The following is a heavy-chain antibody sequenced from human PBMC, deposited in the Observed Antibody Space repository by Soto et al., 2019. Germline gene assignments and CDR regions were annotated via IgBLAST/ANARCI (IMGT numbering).Heavy chain of an antibody. CDR2: INHSGST. CDR3: ARGLGEVDTAMVGNWFDP. V-gene: IGHV4-34*01. CDR1: GGSFSGYY. Sequence: SQTLSLTCAVYGGSFSGYYWSWIRQPPGKGLEWIGEINHSGSTNYNPSLKSRVTISVDTSKNQFSLKLSSGTAADTAVYYCARGLGEVDTAMVGNWFDPWGQGTLVTVSS. D-gene: IGHD5-18*01. J-gene: IGHJ5*02.